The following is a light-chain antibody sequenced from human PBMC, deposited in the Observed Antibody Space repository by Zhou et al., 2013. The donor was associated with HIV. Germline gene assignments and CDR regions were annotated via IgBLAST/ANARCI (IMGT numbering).Light chain of an antibody. CDR1: EDISNC. Sequence: GDRVTITCRATEDISNCLAWYQQEPGKAPKILIYSASTLQSGVPSRFSGSGSGTQFTLTISSLQPEDFATYYCQQFNSYPQTFGQGTKVEIK. CDR3: QQFNSYPQT. CDR2: SAS. V-gene: IGKV1-9*01. J-gene: IGKJ1*01.